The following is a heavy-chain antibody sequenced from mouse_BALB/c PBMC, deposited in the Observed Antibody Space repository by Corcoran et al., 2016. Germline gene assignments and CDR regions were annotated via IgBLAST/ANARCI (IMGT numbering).Heavy chain of an antibody. CDR2: INTYTGEP. Sequence: QIQLVQSGPELKKPGETVKISCKASGYTFTNYGMNWVKQAPGKGLKWMGWINTYTGEPTYADDFKGRFAFSLETSASTAYLQINNHKNEDTATYFCANSFDYWGQGTTLTVSS. CDR1: GYTFTNYG. CDR3: ANSFDY. V-gene: IGHV9-3-1*01. J-gene: IGHJ2*01.